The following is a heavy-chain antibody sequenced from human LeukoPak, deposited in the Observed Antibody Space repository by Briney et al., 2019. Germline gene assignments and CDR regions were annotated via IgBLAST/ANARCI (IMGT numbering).Heavy chain of an antibody. CDR2: ISSSGSTI. J-gene: IGHJ6*04. CDR3: AELGITMIGGV. CDR1: GFTFSSYE. V-gene: IGHV3-48*03. Sequence: GGSLRLSGAASGFTFSSYEINGVRQAPGKGLEGVSSISSSGSTIYYADSVKGRFTISRDNAKNSLYLQMSSLRAEDTAVYYCAELGITMIGGVWGKGTTVTISS. D-gene: IGHD3-10*02.